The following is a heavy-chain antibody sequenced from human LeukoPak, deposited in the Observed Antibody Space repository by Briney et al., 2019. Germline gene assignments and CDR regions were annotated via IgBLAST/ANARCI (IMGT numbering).Heavy chain of an antibody. J-gene: IGHJ3*02. D-gene: IGHD3-3*01. Sequence: SETLSLTCAVYGGSFSGYYWSWIRQPPGKGLEWIGEINHSGSTNYNPSLKSRVTISVDTSKNHFSLKLSSVTAADTAVYYCARERSGSEIFARSFDIWGQGTKVTVSS. CDR3: ARERSGSEIFARSFDI. V-gene: IGHV4-34*01. CDR2: INHSGST. CDR1: GGSFSGYY.